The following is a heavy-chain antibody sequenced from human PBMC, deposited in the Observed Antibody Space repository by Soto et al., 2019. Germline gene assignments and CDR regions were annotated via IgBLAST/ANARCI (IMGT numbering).Heavy chain of an antibody. D-gene: IGHD3-22*01. CDR2: INPNSGGT. J-gene: IGHJ3*02. V-gene: IGHV1-2*02. Sequence: GASVKVSCKASGYTFTGYYMHWVRQAPGQGLEWMGWINPNSGGTNYAQKFQGRVTMTRDTSISTAYMELSRLRSDDTAVYYCARSVTMILVVIPGAFDIWGQGTMVTVPS. CDR3: ARSVTMILVVIPGAFDI. CDR1: GYTFTGYY.